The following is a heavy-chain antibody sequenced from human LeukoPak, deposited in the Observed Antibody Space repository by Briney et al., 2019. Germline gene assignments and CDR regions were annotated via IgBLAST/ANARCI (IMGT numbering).Heavy chain of an antibody. V-gene: IGHV4-39*01. J-gene: IGHJ6*01. Sequence: PSETLSLTCTVSGGSISSSYYYWGWIRQPPGKGLEWIGSIYYSGSTDYNPTLKSRVTISVDTSKNQFSLKLSSVTAADTAVYYCARHGRYSSGWYGRFLDYYYGMDVWGQGTTVTVSS. CDR2: IYYSGST. D-gene: IGHD6-19*01. CDR1: GGSISSSYYY. CDR3: ARHGRYSSGWYGRFLDYYYGMDV.